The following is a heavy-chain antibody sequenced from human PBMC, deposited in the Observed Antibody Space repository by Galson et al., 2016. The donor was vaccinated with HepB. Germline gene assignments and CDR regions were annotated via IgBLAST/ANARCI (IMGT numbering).Heavy chain of an antibody. CDR3: ARPQIRDYYYYYMDV. Sequence: SLRLSCAASGFTFSTYAMHWVRQTPGKGLEWVAVIWYDGSKRYYADSVKGRFTISRDNSKNTLYLQMDSLRAEDMAVYYCARPQIRDYYYYYMDVWGEGATVTVSS. CDR1: GFTFSTYA. D-gene: IGHD4-17*01. V-gene: IGHV3-33*01. J-gene: IGHJ6*03. CDR2: IWYDGSKR.